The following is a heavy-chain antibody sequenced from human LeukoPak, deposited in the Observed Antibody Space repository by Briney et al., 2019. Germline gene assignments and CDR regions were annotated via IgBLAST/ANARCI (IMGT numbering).Heavy chain of an antibody. CDR2: ISTNGGVT. CDR3: VKDVSSTYYYFDY. J-gene: IGHJ4*02. V-gene: IGHV3-64D*09. CDR1: GFXFSRYA. Sequence: GGSLRLSCSASGFXFSRYAIRWVRQAPGKGLEYVSAISTNGGVTYYADSVKGRFTISRDNSKNTLYLEMSSLRVEDTAVYYCVKDVSSTYYYFDYWGQGTLVTVSS. D-gene: IGHD6-13*01.